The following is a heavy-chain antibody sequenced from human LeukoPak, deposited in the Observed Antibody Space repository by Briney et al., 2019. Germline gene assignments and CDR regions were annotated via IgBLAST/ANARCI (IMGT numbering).Heavy chain of an antibody. D-gene: IGHD2-8*01. Sequence: GRSLRLSCAVSGLTLSSYGMHWVRQAPGKGLEWVAVIWYDGSNKEYADSVKGRFTISRDNSKNTLYLEMNSLRAEDTAVYYCARENGHFDYWGQGTLVTVSS. CDR2: IWYDGSNK. CDR1: GLTLSSYG. J-gene: IGHJ4*02. CDR3: ARENGHFDY. V-gene: IGHV3-33*01.